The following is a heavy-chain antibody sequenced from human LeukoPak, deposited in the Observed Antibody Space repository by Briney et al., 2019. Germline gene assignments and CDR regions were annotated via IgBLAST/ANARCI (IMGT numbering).Heavy chain of an antibody. Sequence: ASVKVSCKASGYTFTCYYMHWVRQAPGQGLEWMGWINPNSGGTNYAQKFQGRVTMTRDTSISTAYMELSRLRSDDTAVYYCARDVLVVVPAATSYYHYMDVWGKGTTVTVSS. V-gene: IGHV1-2*02. J-gene: IGHJ6*03. D-gene: IGHD2-2*01. CDR2: INPNSGGT. CDR1: GYTFTCYY. CDR3: ARDVLVVVPAATSYYHYMDV.